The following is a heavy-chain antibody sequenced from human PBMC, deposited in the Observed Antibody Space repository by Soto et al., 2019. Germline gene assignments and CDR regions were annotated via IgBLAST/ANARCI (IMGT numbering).Heavy chain of an antibody. Sequence: QVQLVQSGAEVKKPGSSVKVSCMASGGTFSSYAISWVRQAPGQGLEWMGGIIPIFGTANYAQKFQGRVTITADESTSTAYMELSSLRSEDTAVYYCARNDYCDYGFNYYGMDVWGQGTTVTVSS. CDR3: ARNDYCDYGFNYYGMDV. J-gene: IGHJ6*02. D-gene: IGHD4-17*01. CDR1: GGTFSSYA. V-gene: IGHV1-69*01. CDR2: IIPIFGTA.